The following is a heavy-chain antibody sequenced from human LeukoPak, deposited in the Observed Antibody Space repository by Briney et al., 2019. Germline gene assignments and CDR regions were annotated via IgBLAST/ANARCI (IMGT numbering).Heavy chain of an antibody. Sequence: ASVKVSCKASGYTFTGYYMHWVRQAPGQGLDWMGRINPNSGGTNYAQKFQGRVTMTRDTSISTAYMELSRLRSDDTAVYYCASTVTPRLYFDYWGQGTLVTVSS. V-gene: IGHV1-2*06. D-gene: IGHD4-17*01. CDR3: ASTVTPRLYFDY. J-gene: IGHJ4*02. CDR1: GYTFTGYY. CDR2: INPNSGGT.